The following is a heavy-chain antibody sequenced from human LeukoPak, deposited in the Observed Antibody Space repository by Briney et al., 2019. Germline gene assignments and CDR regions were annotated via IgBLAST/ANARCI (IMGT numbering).Heavy chain of an antibody. Sequence: PGGSLRLSCVASGFDFGTYAMSWVRQAPGKGPEWVSTVSNGGSSTYYADSVRGRFTVSRDNSKNTLYLQMNSPRAEDTATYYCALKGGLYYHFDAWGQGTLVTVSS. CDR1: GFDFGTYA. CDR3: ALKGGLYYHFDA. D-gene: IGHD3-22*01. CDR2: VSNGGSST. J-gene: IGHJ4*02. V-gene: IGHV3-23*01.